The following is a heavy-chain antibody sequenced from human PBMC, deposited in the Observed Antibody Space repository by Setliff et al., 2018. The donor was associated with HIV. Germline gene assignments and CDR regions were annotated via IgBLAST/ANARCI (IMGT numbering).Heavy chain of an antibody. V-gene: IGHV4-39*07. CDR2: VSYSGAT. CDR3: ASEAWTSYRSSSGYYYYYMDV. D-gene: IGHD6-6*01. Sequence: ETLSLTCSVSGGSSIANTFAATWIRQSPGKGLAYIGDVSYSGATMYTNYNPSLESRVTVSEDTSRQQYSLKLTSVTDDDTGIYYCASEAWTSYRSSSGYYYYYMDVWGKGTTVTVSS. J-gene: IGHJ6*03. CDR1: GGSSIANTFA.